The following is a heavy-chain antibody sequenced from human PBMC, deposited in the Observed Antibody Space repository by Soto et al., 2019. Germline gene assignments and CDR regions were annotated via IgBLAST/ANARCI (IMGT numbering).Heavy chain of an antibody. J-gene: IGHJ4*02. CDR2: ITRDGSST. Sequence: EVQLVESGGGLVQPGGSLRLSCAASGFTFSSYWMHWVRQAPGKGLVWVSRITRDGSSTSYADSVKGRFTISRDNAKNTLSLQMKSLSAEDTAVYYCARHIAGNMDYWGQGTLVTVSS. CDR3: ARHIAGNMDY. D-gene: IGHD5-12*01. CDR1: GFTFSSYW. V-gene: IGHV3-74*01.